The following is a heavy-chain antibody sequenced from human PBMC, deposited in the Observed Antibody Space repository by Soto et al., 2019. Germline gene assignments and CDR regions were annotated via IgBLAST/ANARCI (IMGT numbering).Heavy chain of an antibody. CDR2: VFYTGFT. CDR1: VGSISVSYYC. D-gene: IGHD1-20*01. Sequence: PSETLCLTCAFSVGSISVSYYCWGWLRQSPGKGPEWIGSVFYTGFTSYNPSLESRVSVSVDTSKNQFSLKVSGVSAADTAVYYCATSQKGYNWNYFDHWGQGALVTVSS. J-gene: IGHJ4*02. V-gene: IGHV4-39*01. CDR3: ATSQKGYNWNYFDH.